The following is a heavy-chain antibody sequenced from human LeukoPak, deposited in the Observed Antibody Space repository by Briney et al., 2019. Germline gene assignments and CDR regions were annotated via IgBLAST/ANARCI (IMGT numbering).Heavy chain of an antibody. V-gene: IGHV3-21*01. Sequence: GGSLRLSCAASGFTFSSYSMNWVRQAPGKGLEWVSSISSSSSYIYYADSVKGRFTISGDNAKNSLYLQMNSLRAEDTAVYYCARSAYCSSTSCYPYYFDYWGQGTLVTVSS. CDR2: ISSSSSYI. CDR1: GFTFSSYS. CDR3: ARSAYCSSTSCYPYYFDY. D-gene: IGHD2-2*01. J-gene: IGHJ4*02.